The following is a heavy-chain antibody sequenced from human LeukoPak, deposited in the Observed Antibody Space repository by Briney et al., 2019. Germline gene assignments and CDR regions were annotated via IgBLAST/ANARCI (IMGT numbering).Heavy chain of an antibody. CDR2: IKQDGSAK. CDR3: ARELSWSGRDY. J-gene: IGHJ4*02. V-gene: IGHV3-7*01. D-gene: IGHD3-3*01. Sequence: PGGSLRLSCTASGFTFSSHWMTWARQAPGKGLEWVANIKQDGSAKNYLDSVKGRFTISIDRGKNSLYLQMNSLRDEDTAVYYCARELSWSGRDYWGQGTLVTVSS. CDR1: GFTFSSHW.